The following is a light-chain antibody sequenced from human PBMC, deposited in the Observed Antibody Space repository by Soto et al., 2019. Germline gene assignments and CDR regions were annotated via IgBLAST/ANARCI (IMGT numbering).Light chain of an antibody. V-gene: IGKV1-12*01. CDR3: QQFGSSPGFT. Sequence: DIQMTQSPSSVSASVGDRVTITCRASQDVSTWLAWYQQKPGEAPKLLIYAASSLQSGVPSRFSGSGSGTDFTLTISRLEPEDFAVYYCQQFGSSPGFTFGPGTKVDIK. CDR2: AAS. CDR1: QDVSTW. J-gene: IGKJ3*01.